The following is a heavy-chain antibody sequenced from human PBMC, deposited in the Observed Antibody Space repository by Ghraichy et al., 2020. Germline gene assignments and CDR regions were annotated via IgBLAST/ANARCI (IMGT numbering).Heavy chain of an antibody. CDR3: PREAWVGDQYYFDY. CDR1: GGSISSYY. CDR2: IYYSGNT. V-gene: IGHV4-59*01. Sequence: SETLSLTCTFSGGSISSYYWSWIRRPPGKRLEWIGYIYYSGNTNYNPSLKSRVTISVDTSRNQFSLKLSSVTAADTAVYYCPREAWVGDQYYFDYWGQGTPVTVSS. J-gene: IGHJ4*02. D-gene: IGHD3-3*01.